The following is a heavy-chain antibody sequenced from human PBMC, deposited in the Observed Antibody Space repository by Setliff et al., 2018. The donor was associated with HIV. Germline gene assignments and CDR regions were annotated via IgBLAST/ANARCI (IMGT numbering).Heavy chain of an antibody. D-gene: IGHD3-10*01. CDR3: AKVMTLWFGASDS. Sequence: GVLRLSCAASGFTFDDYAVTWVRQAPGKGLGYVSAISGSGTTTYYADSVRGRFTISRDNSTNTVYLQMHSLRAEDTALYYCAKVMTLWFGASDSWGQGTRVTVSS. V-gene: IGHV3-23*01. CDR2: ISGSGTTT. CDR1: GFTFDDYA. J-gene: IGHJ4*02.